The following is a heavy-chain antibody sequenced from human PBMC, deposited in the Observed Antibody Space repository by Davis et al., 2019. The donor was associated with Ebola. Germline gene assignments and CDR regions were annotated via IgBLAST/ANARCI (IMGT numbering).Heavy chain of an antibody. CDR1: GGSLSGYY. CDR3: AREIRGLLGAAAENWFDP. CDR2: IYHSGST. J-gene: IGHJ5*02. Sequence: MPSETLSLTCAVSGGSLSGYYWSWIRQPPGKGLERIGDIYHSGSTNYNPSLKSRVTISVDTAKNPFSLKLRSVTAADTAVYYCAREIRGLLGAAAENWFDPWGQGTLVTVSS. V-gene: IGHV4-34*01. D-gene: IGHD6-13*01.